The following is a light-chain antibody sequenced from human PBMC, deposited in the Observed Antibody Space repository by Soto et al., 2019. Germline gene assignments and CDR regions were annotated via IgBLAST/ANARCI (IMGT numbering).Light chain of an antibody. V-gene: IGLV2-23*02. J-gene: IGLJ1*01. CDR1: SSDVGSYNL. Sequence: QSALTQPASVSGSPGQSITIYCTGTSSDVGSYNLVSWYQQHPGKAPKLMIYEVSKRPSGVSNRFSGSKSGNTASLTISGLKAEDEADYYCCSYVGSSTYVFGTGTKLTVL. CDR3: CSYVGSSTYV. CDR2: EVS.